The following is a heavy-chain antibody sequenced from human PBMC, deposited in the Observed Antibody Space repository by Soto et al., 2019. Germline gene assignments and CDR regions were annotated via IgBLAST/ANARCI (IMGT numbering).Heavy chain of an antibody. CDR3: VRDGVGTTVYFGYFDF. J-gene: IGHJ4*02. CDR1: GFTFTGYG. D-gene: IGHD1-26*01. Sequence: QVQLMESGGGVVQPGRSLRLSCAASGFTFTGYGMHWVRQAPGKGLEWVAIIRNDGSNIYYGDAVKGRFTISRDNSKDTVYLQMNCLRPEDTAVYYCVRDGVGTTVYFGYFDFWGQGTLVTVSS. V-gene: IGHV3-33*01. CDR2: IRNDGSNI.